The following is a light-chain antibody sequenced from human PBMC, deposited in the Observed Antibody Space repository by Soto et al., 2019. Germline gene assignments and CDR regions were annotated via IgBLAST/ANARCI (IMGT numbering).Light chain of an antibody. V-gene: IGLV2-23*01. CDR3: CSYAGSSTWV. J-gene: IGLJ3*02. CDR1: SSDVGSYNL. CDR2: EGS. Sequence: QSALTQPASVSGSPGQSITISCTGTSSDVGSYNLVSWYQQHPAKAPKLMIYEGSKRPSGVSNRFSGSKSGATASLTISGLQAEDEADYYCCSYAGSSTWVFGGGTKVTVL.